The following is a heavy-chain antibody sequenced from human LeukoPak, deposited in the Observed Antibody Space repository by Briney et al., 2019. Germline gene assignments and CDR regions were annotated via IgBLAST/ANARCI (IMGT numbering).Heavy chain of an antibody. CDR2: IYTSGST. CDR1: GGSISSYY. Sequence: SETLSLTYTVSGGSISSYYWSWIRQPAGKGLEWIGRIYTSGSTNYNPSLKSRVTMSVDTSKNQFSLKLSSVTAADTAVYYCARTYYDILTGYYLFDYWGQGTLVTVSS. V-gene: IGHV4-4*07. D-gene: IGHD3-9*01. CDR3: ARTYYDILTGYYLFDY. J-gene: IGHJ4*02.